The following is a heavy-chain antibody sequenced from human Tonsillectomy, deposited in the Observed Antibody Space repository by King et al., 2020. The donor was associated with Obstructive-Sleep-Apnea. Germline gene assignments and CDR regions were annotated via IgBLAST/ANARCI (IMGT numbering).Heavy chain of an antibody. V-gene: IGHV3-66*01. CDR1: GFTVSSNF. CDR3: ARERGLGY. J-gene: IGHJ4*02. CDR2: IFSGGNP. Sequence: VQLVESGGGLVQPGGSLRLSCAASGFTVSSNFMNWFRQAPGKGLEWASVIFSGGNPYNADPVKGRFTIPSDNSKNTLYLQMSSLRAEDTAVYYCARERGLGYWGQGTLVTVSS.